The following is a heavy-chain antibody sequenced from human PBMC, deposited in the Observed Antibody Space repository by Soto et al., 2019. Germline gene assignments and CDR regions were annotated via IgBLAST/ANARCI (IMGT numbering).Heavy chain of an antibody. V-gene: IGHV1-69*01. D-gene: IGHD5-18*01. CDR2: IIPIFGTA. CDR1: GGTFGSYA. J-gene: IGHJ6*02. CDR3: ASSSTARGYYYYGMDV. Sequence: QVQLVQSGAEVKKPGSSVKVSCKASGGTFGSYAISWVRQAPGQGLEWMGGIIPIFGTANYAQKFQGRVTITADESTSTAYMELSSLRSEDTAVYYCASSSTARGYYYYGMDVWGQGTTVTVSS.